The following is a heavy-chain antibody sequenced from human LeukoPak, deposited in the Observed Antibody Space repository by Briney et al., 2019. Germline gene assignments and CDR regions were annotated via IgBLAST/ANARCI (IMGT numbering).Heavy chain of an antibody. D-gene: IGHD3-10*01. Sequence: GESLQISCQGSGYSFNNYWIGWMRQMPGNGLEWMGIIHPGDSDIRYSPSFQGLVTISADMSISTAYLQWSSLKASDTAKYYCARQGGSGTFGAFNVWGQGTMVTVSS. J-gene: IGHJ3*01. CDR3: ARQGGSGTFGAFNV. CDR2: IHPGDSDI. CDR1: GYSFNNYW. V-gene: IGHV5-51*01.